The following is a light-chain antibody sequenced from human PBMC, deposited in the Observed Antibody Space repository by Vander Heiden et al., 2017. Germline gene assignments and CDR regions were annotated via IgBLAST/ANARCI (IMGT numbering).Light chain of an antibody. V-gene: IGKV1-27*01. CDR2: AAY. Sequence: DIQMTQSPSSLSASVGDTRTITCRASQGISNYLAWYQQRPGQVPKLLIYAAYTLQSGVPSRFSGGGSGTDFTLTISGLQPEDVATYYCQKYNTGVTFGPGTKVDLK. J-gene: IGKJ3*01. CDR3: QKYNTGVT. CDR1: QGISNY.